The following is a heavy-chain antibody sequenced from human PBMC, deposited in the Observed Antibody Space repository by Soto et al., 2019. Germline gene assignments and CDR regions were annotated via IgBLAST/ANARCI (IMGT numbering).Heavy chain of an antibody. CDR3: AKDATRTSGWYYFDY. Sequence: GGSLRLSCAASGFTFSILAMGWVRQAPGKGLEWVSDIDYTGGTTYYTDSVKGRFIISRDNSKKILYLQMNSLRTEDTAIYYCAKDATRTSGWYYFDYWGRGALVTVSS. J-gene: IGHJ4*02. CDR1: GFTFSILA. V-gene: IGHV3-23*01. D-gene: IGHD6-19*01. CDR2: IDYTGGTT.